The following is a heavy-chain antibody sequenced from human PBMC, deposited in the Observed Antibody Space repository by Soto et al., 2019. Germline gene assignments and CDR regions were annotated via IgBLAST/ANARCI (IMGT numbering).Heavy chain of an antibody. CDR1: GGTFSSYA. J-gene: IGHJ4*02. Sequence: QVQLVQSGAEVKKPGSSVKVSCKASGGTFSSYAISWVRQAPGQGLEWMGGIIPIFGTANYAQKFQGRVTITAYESTGTDYMEVSSLGSEDTAVYYCASDNEGYCSGGSCYSYGYWGQGTLVTVSS. CDR2: IIPIFGTA. CDR3: ASDNEGYCSGGSCYSYGY. D-gene: IGHD2-15*01. V-gene: IGHV1-69*12.